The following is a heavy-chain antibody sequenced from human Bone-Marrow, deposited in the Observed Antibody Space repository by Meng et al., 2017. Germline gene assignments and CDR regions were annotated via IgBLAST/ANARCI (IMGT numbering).Heavy chain of an antibody. J-gene: IGHJ4*02. Sequence: IQLVESGGGVVQPGGSLRLSCATSGFTFSNYAMSWVRQAPEKGLEWVSATAATDGGTYHADSVKGRFTISRDNSKNTLSLQMNSLRADDTAVYYCARSSGYDWYDYWGQGTLVTVSS. CDR3: ARSSGYDWYDY. CDR2: TAATDGGT. CDR1: GFTFSNYA. V-gene: IGHV3-23*04. D-gene: IGHD5-12*01.